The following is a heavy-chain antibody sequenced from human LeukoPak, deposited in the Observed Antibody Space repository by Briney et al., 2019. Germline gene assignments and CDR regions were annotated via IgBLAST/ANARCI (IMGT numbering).Heavy chain of an antibody. CDR1: GFTFSSYW. CDR3: ARDALITMVRGVISWFDP. J-gene: IGHJ5*02. Sequence: GGSLRLSCAASGFTFSSYWMHWVRQTPEKGLVWVSRINSDGRSTSYADSVKGRFTISRDNAKNTLYLQMNSLRAEDTAVYYCARDALITMVRGVISWFDPWGQGTLVTVSS. V-gene: IGHV3-74*01. D-gene: IGHD3-10*01. CDR2: INSDGRST.